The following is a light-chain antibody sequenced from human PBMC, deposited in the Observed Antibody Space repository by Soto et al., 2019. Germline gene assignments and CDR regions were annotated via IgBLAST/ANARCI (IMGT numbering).Light chain of an antibody. CDR1: SSDVGGYNY. CDR3: SSYTSSSPPVV. CDR2: DVS. J-gene: IGLJ2*01. V-gene: IGLV2-14*01. Sequence: QSALTQPASVSGSPGQSITISCTGTSSDVGGYNYVSWYQQHPGKAPKLMIYDVSNRPSGVSNRFSGSKSGNTASLTISGLPAEDEGDYYCSSYTSSSPPVVFGGGTKLTVL.